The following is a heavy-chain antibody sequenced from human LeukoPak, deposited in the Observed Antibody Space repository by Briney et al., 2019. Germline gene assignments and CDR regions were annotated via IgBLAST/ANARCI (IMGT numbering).Heavy chain of an antibody. CDR2: INPNSGGT. CDR1: GYTFTGYY. V-gene: IGHV1-2*02. D-gene: IGHD3-22*01. CDR3: ARGQTCDSSGYYLNMDAFDI. J-gene: IGHJ3*02. Sequence: ASVKVSCKASGYTFTGYYMHWVRQAPGQGLEWMGWINPNSGGTNYAQKFQGRVTMTRDTSISTAYMELSRLRSDDTAVYDCARGQTCDSSGYYLNMDAFDIWGQGTMVTVSS.